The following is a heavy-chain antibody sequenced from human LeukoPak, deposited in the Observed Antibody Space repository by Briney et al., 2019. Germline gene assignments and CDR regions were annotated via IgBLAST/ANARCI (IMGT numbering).Heavy chain of an antibody. CDR1: GYTFTSYG. CDR2: ISAYNGNT. CDR3: ARPYYDILTYDY. V-gene: IGHV1-18*01. J-gene: IGHJ4*02. Sequence: ASVKVSCKASGYTFTSYGISWVRQAPGQGLEWMGWISAYNGNTNYAQKLQGRVTMTTDTSTSTAYMELRSLRSDDKAVYYCARPYYDILTYDYWGQGTLVTVSS. D-gene: IGHD3-9*01.